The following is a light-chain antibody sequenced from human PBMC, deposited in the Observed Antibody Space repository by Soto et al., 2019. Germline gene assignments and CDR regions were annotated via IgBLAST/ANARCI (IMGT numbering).Light chain of an antibody. J-gene: IGKJ3*01. CDR2: DAS. CDR3: QQYDNLPAT. Sequence: DIQMTQSPSSLSASVGDRVTITCQASQDISNYLNWYQQKPGKAPKLLIYDASNLETGVPSRFSGSGSGTDFTFTISSLQAEDIATYYCQQYDNLPATFGPGTKVDIK. V-gene: IGKV1-33*01. CDR1: QDISNY.